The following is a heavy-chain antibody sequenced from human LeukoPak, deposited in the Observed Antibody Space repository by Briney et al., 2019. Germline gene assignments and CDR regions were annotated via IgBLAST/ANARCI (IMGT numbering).Heavy chain of an antibody. Sequence: GGSLRLSRAASGFTFSNYWMSWVRQAPGKGLEWVANIKQDGSEKYYVDSVKGRFTISRDNAKNSLSLQMNSLRAEDTAVYYCARGKSSGAPGGYWGQGTLVTVSS. V-gene: IGHV3-7*03. CDR2: IKQDGSEK. CDR3: ARGKSSGAPGGY. D-gene: IGHD6-19*01. J-gene: IGHJ4*02. CDR1: GFTFSNYW.